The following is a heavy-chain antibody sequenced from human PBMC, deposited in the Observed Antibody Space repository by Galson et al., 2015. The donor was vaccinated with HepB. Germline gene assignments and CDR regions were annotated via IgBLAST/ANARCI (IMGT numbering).Heavy chain of an antibody. Sequence: QSGAEVKKPGESLKISCKASGYTFTSYGISWVRQAPGQGLEWMGWISAYNGNTNYAQKLQGRVTMTTDTSTSTAYMELRSLRSDDTAVYYCARDLDMEYNWNYGYWGQGTLVTVSS. J-gene: IGHJ4*02. V-gene: IGHV1-18*01. D-gene: IGHD1-7*01. CDR2: ISAYNGNT. CDR3: ARDLDMEYNWNYGY. CDR1: GYTFTSYG.